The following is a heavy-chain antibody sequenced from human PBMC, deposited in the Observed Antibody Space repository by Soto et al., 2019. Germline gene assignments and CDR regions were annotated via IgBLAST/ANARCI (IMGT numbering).Heavy chain of an antibody. CDR2: ISGSGGST. D-gene: IGHD3-16*01. CDR3: AKVITFGGVPAYYGMDV. Sequence: PGGSLRLSCAASGFTFSSYAMSWVRQAPGKGLEWVSAISGSGGSTYYADSVKGRFTISRDNSKNTLYLQMNSLRAEDTAVYYCAKVITFGGVPAYYGMDVWGQGTTVTVSS. CDR1: GFTFSSYA. J-gene: IGHJ6*02. V-gene: IGHV3-23*01.